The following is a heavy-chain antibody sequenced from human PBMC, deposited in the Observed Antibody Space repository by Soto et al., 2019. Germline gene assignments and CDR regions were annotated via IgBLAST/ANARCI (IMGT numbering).Heavy chain of an antibody. Sequence: PSETLSLTCNVSGDSISDRAYYWGWIRQPPGKGLEWIGSMHYTGSTYYNPSLKSRVTISVDTSENQFSLKLSSVTAADTAVYYCARGSDYSASPATTYYFDYWGQGTLVTVSS. CDR1: GDSISDRAYY. J-gene: IGHJ4*02. V-gene: IGHV4-39*01. CDR2: MHYTGST. D-gene: IGHD1-1*01. CDR3: ARGSDYSASPATTYYFDY.